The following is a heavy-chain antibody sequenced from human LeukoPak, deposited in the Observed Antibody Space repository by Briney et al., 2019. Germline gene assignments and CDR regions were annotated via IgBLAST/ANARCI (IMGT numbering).Heavy chain of an antibody. J-gene: IGHJ6*04. CDR1: GFTFSSYR. V-gene: IGHV3-30*02. CDR3: AELGITMIGGV. D-gene: IGHD3-10*02. CDR2: IRHDGSNK. Sequence: GGSLRLSCAASGFTFSSYRMNWVRQAPGKGLEWVAFIRHDGSNKNYADSVKGRFTISRDNAKNSLYLQMNSLRAEDTAVYYCAELGITMIGGVWGKGTTVTISS.